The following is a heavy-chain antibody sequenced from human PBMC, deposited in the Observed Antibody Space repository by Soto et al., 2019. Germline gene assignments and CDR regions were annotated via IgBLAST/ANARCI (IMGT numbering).Heavy chain of an antibody. CDR3: ARDTVPIAVAGHYFDY. V-gene: IGHV1-2*02. Sequence: ASVKVSCKASGYTFTGYYMHWVRQAPGQGLEWMGWINPNSGGTNYAQKFQGRVTMTRDTSISTAYMELSRLRSDDTAVYYGARDTVPIAVAGHYFDYWGQGTLVTVSS. D-gene: IGHD6-19*01. CDR2: INPNSGGT. J-gene: IGHJ4*02. CDR1: GYTFTGYY.